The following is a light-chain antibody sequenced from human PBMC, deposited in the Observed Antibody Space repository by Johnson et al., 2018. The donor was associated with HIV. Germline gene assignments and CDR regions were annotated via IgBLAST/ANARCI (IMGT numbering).Light chain of an antibody. V-gene: IGLV1-51*02. J-gene: IGLJ1*01. Sequence: QSVLTQPPSVSVATGQKVTISCSGSSSNIGNNYVSWYQQLPGTAPKLLIYENNKRPSGIPDRFSGSKSGTSATLGIAGLQTGDEADYYCGTWDNSLTTGALFGTGTKVTVL. CDR1: SSNIGNNY. CDR2: ENN. CDR3: GTWDNSLTTGAL.